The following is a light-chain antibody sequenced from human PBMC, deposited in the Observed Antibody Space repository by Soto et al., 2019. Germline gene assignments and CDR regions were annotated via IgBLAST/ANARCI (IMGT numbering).Light chain of an antibody. Sequence: QVTKSRATLSASEGDRVTITCRASHGISSWLAWYQQKPGKAPKLLIYDVSSLESGVPSRFSGSGSGTEFTLTISSLQPDDFATYYCQQYNSYSWTFGQGTIV. J-gene: IGKJ1*01. CDR3: QQYNSYSWT. V-gene: IGKV1-5*01. CDR2: DVS. CDR1: HGISSW.